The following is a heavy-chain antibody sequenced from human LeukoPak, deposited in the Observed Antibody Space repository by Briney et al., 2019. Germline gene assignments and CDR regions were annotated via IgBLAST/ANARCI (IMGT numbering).Heavy chain of an antibody. CDR1: GGSISAGGYY. Sequence: PSETLSLTCTVSGGSISAGGYYWGWIRQPPGKGLEWIGTIYYSGRTYYNPSLKSRVTISVDTSKNQFSLKMSSVTAADTAVYYCARRVGATHYFDYWGQGTLVTVSS. J-gene: IGHJ4*02. V-gene: IGHV4-39*01. D-gene: IGHD1-26*01. CDR3: ARRVGATHYFDY. CDR2: IYYSGRT.